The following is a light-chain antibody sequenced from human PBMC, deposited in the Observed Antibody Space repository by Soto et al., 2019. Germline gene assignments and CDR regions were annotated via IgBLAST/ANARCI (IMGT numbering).Light chain of an antibody. CDR2: ATS. CDR3: QHYNTWPLT. Sequence: EIVMTQSPATLSVSPGERASLSCRASQSVSSNLAWYQQKPGQTPRLLLYATSTRATGIPARFSGSVSGTEFTLTISSLQSEDFAVYYGQHYNTWPLTFGGGTKVEIK. J-gene: IGKJ4*01. CDR1: QSVSSN. V-gene: IGKV3-15*01.